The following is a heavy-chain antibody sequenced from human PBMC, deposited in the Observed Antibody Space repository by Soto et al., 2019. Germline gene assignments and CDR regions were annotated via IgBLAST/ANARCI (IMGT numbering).Heavy chain of an antibody. V-gene: IGHV3-23*01. CDR1: GFIFSDHA. J-gene: IGHJ5*02. CDR3: ARGAISMVRGSNNWFDP. CDR2: ISGNGIAT. Sequence: HPGGSLRLSCEASGFIFSDHAMSWVRQSPGKGLEWVSAISGNGIATYYADSVKGRFNISRDNSKNTLYLQMNRLRADDTAVYYFARGAISMVRGSNNWFDPWGQGTLVAVSS. D-gene: IGHD3-10*01.